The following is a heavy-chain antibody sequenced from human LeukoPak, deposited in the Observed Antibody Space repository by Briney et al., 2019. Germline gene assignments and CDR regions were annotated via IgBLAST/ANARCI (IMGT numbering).Heavy chain of an antibody. J-gene: IGHJ6*03. CDR1: GCSISSGYY. Sequence: PSETLSLTCTVSGCSISSGYYWGWIRQPPGQGLEWIGSLYYSGRTYYNPSLKSRVTISIDTSKNQFSLRLTSVTAADTAVYYCARRYCSGADCYGGDSYYYMDVWGKGTTVTISS. V-gene: IGHV4-38-2*02. D-gene: IGHD2-2*01. CDR2: LYYSGRT. CDR3: ARRYCSGADCYGGDSYYYMDV.